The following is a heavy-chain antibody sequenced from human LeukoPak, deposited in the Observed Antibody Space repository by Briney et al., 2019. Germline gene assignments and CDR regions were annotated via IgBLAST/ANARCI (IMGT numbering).Heavy chain of an antibody. D-gene: IGHD3-10*01. Sequence: SETLSLTCAVYGGSFSGYYWSWIRQPPGKGLEWIGEINHSGSTYYNPSLKSRVTISVDTSKNQFSLKLSSVTAADTAVYYCARHSTSLLWFGELFLNWFDPWGQGTLVTVSS. CDR1: GGSFSGYY. J-gene: IGHJ5*02. CDR3: ARHSTSLLWFGELFLNWFDP. V-gene: IGHV4-34*01. CDR2: INHSGST.